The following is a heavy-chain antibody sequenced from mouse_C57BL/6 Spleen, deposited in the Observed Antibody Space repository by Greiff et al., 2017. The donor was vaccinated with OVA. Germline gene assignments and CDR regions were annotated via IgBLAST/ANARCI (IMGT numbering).Heavy chain of an antibody. D-gene: IGHD1-1*01. CDR2: INPGSGGT. Sequence: QVQLQQSGAELVRPGTSVKVSCKASGYAFTNYLIEWVKQRPGQGLEWIGVINPGSGGTNYNEKFKGKATLTADKSSSTAYMQLSSLTSEDSAVDFCAREEITTVVATRYFDVWGTGTTVTVSS. CDR1: GYAFTNYL. CDR3: AREEITTVVATRYFDV. V-gene: IGHV1-54*01. J-gene: IGHJ1*03.